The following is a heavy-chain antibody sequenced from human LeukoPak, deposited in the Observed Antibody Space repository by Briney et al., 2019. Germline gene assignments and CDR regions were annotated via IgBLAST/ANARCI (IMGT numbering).Heavy chain of an antibody. CDR1: GYSISSGYY. CDR3: ARDYPPRYLVRGGVDY. D-gene: IGHD3-10*01. V-gene: IGHV3-7*01. J-gene: IGHJ4*02. CDR2: IKQDGSEK. Sequence: ETLSLTCTVSGYSISSGYYWGWIRQPPGKGLEWVANIKQDGSEKYYVDSVKGRFTISKDNAKNSLYLQMNSLRAEDTAVYYCARDYPPRYLVRGGVDYWGQGTLVTVSS.